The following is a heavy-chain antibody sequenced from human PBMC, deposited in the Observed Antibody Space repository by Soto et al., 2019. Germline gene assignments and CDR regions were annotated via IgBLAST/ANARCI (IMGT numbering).Heavy chain of an antibody. CDR2: ISGSGGST. J-gene: IGHJ4*02. Sequence: PGGSLRISCAASGFTFSIYAMSWVRQAPGKGLEWVSAISGSGGSTYYADSVKGRFTISRDNSKNTLYLQMNSLRAEDTAVYYCAKDRRIFGVVTYWGQGTLVTVSS. CDR1: GFTFSIYA. CDR3: AKDRRIFGVVTY. V-gene: IGHV3-23*01. D-gene: IGHD3-3*01.